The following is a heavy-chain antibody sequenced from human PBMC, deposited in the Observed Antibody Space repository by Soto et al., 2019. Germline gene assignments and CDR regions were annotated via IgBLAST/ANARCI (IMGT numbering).Heavy chain of an antibody. J-gene: IGHJ4*02. CDR3: AKDRIPADGYFDL. Sequence: GGSLRLSCAASGFTFSTFSMNWVRRAPGKGLEWISYITSSGTTIYYADSVKGRFTISRDNTKNSLYLQMSSLRAEDTAVYYCAKDRIPADGYFDLWGQGTLVTVSS. CDR1: GFTFSTFS. CDR2: ITSSGTTI. V-gene: IGHV3-48*01. D-gene: IGHD6-13*01.